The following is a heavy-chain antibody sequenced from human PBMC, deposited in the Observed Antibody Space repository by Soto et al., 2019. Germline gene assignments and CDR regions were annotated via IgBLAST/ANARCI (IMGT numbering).Heavy chain of an antibody. CDR2: IRSKANRYAT. CDR3: ATWHEREHAYDV. Sequence: SLRLSCAASGFTFSGSAMHWVRQAYGKGLGWVGHIRSKANRYATAYAASVKGRLTITRDDSKNTAYLQMNSLKTEDTAVYYCATWHEREHAYDVWGQGTTVTVSS. D-gene: IGHD1-1*01. J-gene: IGHJ3*01. CDR1: GFTFSGSA. V-gene: IGHV3-73*01.